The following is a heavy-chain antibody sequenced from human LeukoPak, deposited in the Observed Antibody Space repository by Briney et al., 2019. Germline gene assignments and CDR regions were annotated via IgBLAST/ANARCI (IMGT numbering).Heavy chain of an antibody. CDR3: ARDISYSSGWQGSDY. V-gene: IGHV4-4*08. CDR2: IYTSGST. Sequence: PSETLSLTCTVSGGSISSYYWSWIRQPPGKGLEWIGYIYTSGSTNYNPSLKSRVTMSVDTSKNQFSLKLSSVTAADTAVYYCARDISYSSGWQGSDYWGQGTLVTVSS. CDR1: GGSISSYY. D-gene: IGHD6-19*01. J-gene: IGHJ4*02.